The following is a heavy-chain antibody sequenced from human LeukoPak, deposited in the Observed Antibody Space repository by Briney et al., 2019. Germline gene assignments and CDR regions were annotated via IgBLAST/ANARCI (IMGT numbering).Heavy chain of an antibody. J-gene: IGHJ6*02. CDR3: AREPYSYYGMDV. CDR2: ISSSSRYI. CDR1: GFTFSSYS. Sequence: GASLRLSCAASGFTFSSYSINWGRQAPGKGLDWVSSISSSSRYIYYADSVKGRFTISRDNAKNSLFLQMNSLRAEDTAVYYCAREPYSYYGMDVWGQGTTVTVSS. V-gene: IGHV3-21*06.